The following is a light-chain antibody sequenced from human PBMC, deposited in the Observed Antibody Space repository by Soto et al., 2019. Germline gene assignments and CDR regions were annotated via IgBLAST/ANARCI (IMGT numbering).Light chain of an antibody. V-gene: IGLV1-40*01. J-gene: IGLJ3*02. CDR2: DNT. Sequence: QSVLTQPPSVSGAPGQRVTISCTGSSSKIGADYDVHWYQQFPGTAPKLLIYDNTNRPSGVPDRFSGSKSGTSASLAITGLQAEDEADYYCQSFDISLSGRVFGAGTHLTVL. CDR3: QSFDISLSGRV. CDR1: SSKIGADYD.